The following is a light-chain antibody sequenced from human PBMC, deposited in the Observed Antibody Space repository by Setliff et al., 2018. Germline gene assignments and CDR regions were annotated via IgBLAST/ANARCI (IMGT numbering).Light chain of an antibody. CDR1: SSDLGAGFS. J-gene: IGLJ1*01. Sequence: QSVLAQPPSVSGAPGQKVTISCTGSSSDLGAGFSVHWYQQLPGTAPKLLIFGNNNRPSGVPDRFSGSKSGTSASLVITGLQADDEADYYCQSYGGSVSGYVFGTGTKGTVL. CDR3: QSYGGSVSGYV. V-gene: IGLV1-40*01. CDR2: GNN.